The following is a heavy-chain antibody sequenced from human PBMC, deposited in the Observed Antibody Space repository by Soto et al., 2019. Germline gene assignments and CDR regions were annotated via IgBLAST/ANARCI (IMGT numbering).Heavy chain of an antibody. CDR2: IYYSGST. J-gene: IGHJ4*02. Sequence: SESLALTCTVSGGTMWSGGYDGRWIRQHPGKGLEWIGYIYYSGSTYYNPSLKSRVTISVDTSKNQFSLKLSSVTAADTAVYYCAGVRGINVFDYWGPGTLVTVSS. CDR3: AGVRGINVFDY. CDR1: GGTMWSGGYD. D-gene: IGHD3-10*01. V-gene: IGHV4-31*03.